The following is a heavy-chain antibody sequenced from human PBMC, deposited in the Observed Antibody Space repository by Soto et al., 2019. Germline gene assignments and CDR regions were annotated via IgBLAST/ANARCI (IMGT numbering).Heavy chain of an antibody. CDR3: ARSEKFGSVRSYTIFDQ. CDR2: IDWNGGST. CDR1: GFNFGDYG. D-gene: IGHD3-16*01. Sequence: EVQLVESGGSIVRPGGSLRLSCAASGFNFGDYGMSWVRQGPGGGLEWVAGIDWNGGSTFHADSVKGRFTISRDNDRNALYLHLTSLRAEDTARYYCARSEKFGSVRSYTIFDQWGQGVLVTVSS. V-gene: IGHV3-20*04. J-gene: IGHJ4*02.